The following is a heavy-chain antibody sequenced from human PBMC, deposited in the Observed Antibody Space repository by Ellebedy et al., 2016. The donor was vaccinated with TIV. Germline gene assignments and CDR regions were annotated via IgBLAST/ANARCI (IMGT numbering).Heavy chain of an antibody. V-gene: IGHV3-9*01. D-gene: IGHD6-13*01. Sequence: SLKISCAASGFTFDDYAMHWVRQAPGKGLEWVSGISWNSGSIGYADSVKGRFTISRDNAKNSLYLQMNSLRAEDTALYYCAKDISSSSWRHFDYWGQGTLVTVSS. CDR3: AKDISSSSWRHFDY. CDR1: GFTFDDYA. J-gene: IGHJ4*02. CDR2: ISWNSGSI.